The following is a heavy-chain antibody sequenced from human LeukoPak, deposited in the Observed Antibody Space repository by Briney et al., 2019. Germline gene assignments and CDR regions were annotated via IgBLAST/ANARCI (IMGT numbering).Heavy chain of an antibody. V-gene: IGHV1-18*01. D-gene: IGHD1-26*01. CDR2: ISAYNGNT. CDR3: ARDLDGGSYFDY. CDR1: GYTFTSYG. Sequence: GASVKVSCKASGYTFTSYGISWVRQALGQGLEWMGWISAYNGNTNYAQKLQGRVTMTTDTSTSTAYMEPRSLRSDDTAVYYCARDLDGGSYFDYWGQGTLVTVSS. J-gene: IGHJ4*02.